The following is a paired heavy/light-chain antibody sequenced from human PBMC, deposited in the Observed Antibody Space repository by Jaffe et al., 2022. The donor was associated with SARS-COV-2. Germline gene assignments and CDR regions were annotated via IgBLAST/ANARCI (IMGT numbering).Heavy chain of an antibody. J-gene: IGHJ2*01. CDR1: GYTFTNYW. Sequence: EVQLVQSGAEVKKPGESLKISCKGSGYTFTNYWVAWVRRMPGKGLEWLGIIYPGDSDIRYSPSVQGQVTISVDKSISTAYLQWSSLKASDTAVYYCARRDEKTQWYFDLWGRGTRVTVSS. CDR2: IYPGDSDI. CDR3: ARRDEKTQWYFDL. V-gene: IGHV5-51*01.
Light chain of an antibody. CDR1: NIGSSS. Sequence: SYVLTQPPSVSVAPGKTARITCGGNNIGSSSVHWYQWKPGHAPLLVMFYDSARPSGMPERFSGSNSGDTATLTISRVEAGDEAEYYCQVWETNRDHPVFGGGTNLTVL. CDR3: QVWETNRDHPV. V-gene: IGLV3-21*01. J-gene: IGLJ3*02. CDR2: YDS.